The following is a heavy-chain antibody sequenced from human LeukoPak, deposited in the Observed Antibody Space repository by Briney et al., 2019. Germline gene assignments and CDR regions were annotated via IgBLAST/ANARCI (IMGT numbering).Heavy chain of an antibody. CDR1: GGSISSGGYY. CDR2: IYYSGST. J-gene: IGHJ3*02. CDR3: ARDRVVPAAIGAFDI. Sequence: SETLSLTCTVSGGSISSGGYYWSWIRQHPGKGLEWIGYIYYSGSTYYNPSLKSRVTISVDTSKNQFSLELSSVTAADTAVYYCARDRVVPAAIGAFDIWGQGTMVTVSS. V-gene: IGHV4-31*03. D-gene: IGHD2-2*02.